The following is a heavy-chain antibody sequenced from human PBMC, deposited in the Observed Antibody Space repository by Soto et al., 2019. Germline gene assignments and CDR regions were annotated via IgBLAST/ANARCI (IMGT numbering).Heavy chain of an antibody. V-gene: IGHV3-7*04. D-gene: IGHD3-10*01. CDR3: ARLYYYGPDN. Sequence: GGSLRLSCTVSRFTFSSFWVGWIRQAPGKGLEWVANINRDEAEKYYVDSVKGRFTISRDNAKNSLYLQMNSLRVEDTAIYYCARLYYYGPDNWGQGTLVTVSS. CDR1: RFTFSSFW. CDR2: INRDEAEK. J-gene: IGHJ4*02.